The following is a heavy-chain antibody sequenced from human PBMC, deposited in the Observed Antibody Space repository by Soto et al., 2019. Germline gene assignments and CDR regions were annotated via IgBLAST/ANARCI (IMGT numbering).Heavy chain of an antibody. J-gene: IGHJ6*02. CDR3: ASGRPGHSSGWYEGPYYYYGMDV. CDR1: GGTFSSYA. Sequence: SVKVSCKASGGTFSSYAISWVRQAPGQGLEWMGGIIPIFGTANYAQKFQGRVTITADESTSTAYMELSSLRSEDTAVYYCASGRPGHSSGWYEGPYYYYGMDVWGQGTTVTVS. CDR2: IIPIFGTA. V-gene: IGHV1-69*13. D-gene: IGHD6-19*01.